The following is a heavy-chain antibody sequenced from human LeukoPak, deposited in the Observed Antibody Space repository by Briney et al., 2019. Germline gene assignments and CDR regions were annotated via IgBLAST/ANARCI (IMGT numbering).Heavy chain of an antibody. D-gene: IGHD3-3*01. CDR3: ARDDYDFWSGYFGGKTWFDP. Sequence: PGGSLRLSCAASGFTFSSYWMSWVRQAPGKGLEWVANIKQDGSEKYYVDSVKGRFTISRDNAKNSLYLQMNSLRAEDTAVYYCARDDYDFWSGYFGGKTWFDPWGQGTLVTVSP. J-gene: IGHJ5*02. CDR2: IKQDGSEK. V-gene: IGHV3-7*01. CDR1: GFTFSSYW.